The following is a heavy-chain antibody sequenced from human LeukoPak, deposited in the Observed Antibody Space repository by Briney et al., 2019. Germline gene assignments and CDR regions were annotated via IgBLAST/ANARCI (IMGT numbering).Heavy chain of an antibody. D-gene: IGHD3-22*01. Sequence: PSETLSLTCAVYGWSFSGYYWSWIRQPPGKGLEWVGEINHSGSTNYNPPLMSRVTISVDTSKNQFSLKLSSVTAADTAVYYCARANGSPNYYDSSGYYLQYYYYYGMDVWGQGTTVTVAS. CDR1: GWSFSGYY. V-gene: IGHV4-34*01. J-gene: IGHJ6*02. CDR3: ARANGSPNYYDSSGYYLQYYYYYGMDV. CDR2: INHSGST.